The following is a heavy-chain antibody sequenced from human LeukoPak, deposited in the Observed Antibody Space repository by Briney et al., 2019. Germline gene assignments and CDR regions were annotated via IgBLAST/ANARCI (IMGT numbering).Heavy chain of an antibody. CDR1: GFTFSSYG. CDR2: IRYDGSNK. V-gene: IGHV3-30*02. Sequence: PGGSLRLSCAASGFTFSSYGMHWVRQAPGKGLEWVTFIRYDGSNKYYADSVKGRFTISRDNSKNTLYLQMNSLRAEDTAVYYCANLGATFPLFDYWGQGTLVTVSS. D-gene: IGHD1-26*01. J-gene: IGHJ4*02. CDR3: ANLGATFPLFDY.